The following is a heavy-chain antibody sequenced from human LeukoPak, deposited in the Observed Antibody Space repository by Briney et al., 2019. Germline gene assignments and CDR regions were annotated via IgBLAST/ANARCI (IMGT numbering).Heavy chain of an antibody. Sequence: ASVKVSCKASGYTFTSYGISWVRQAPGQGLEWMGRIIPIFGTANYAQKFQGRVTITTDESTSTAYMELSSLRSEDTAVYYCARDLQGYYDYWGQGTLVTVSS. J-gene: IGHJ4*02. CDR2: IIPIFGTA. V-gene: IGHV1-69*05. CDR1: GYTFTSYG. CDR3: ARDLQGYYDY. D-gene: IGHD3-22*01.